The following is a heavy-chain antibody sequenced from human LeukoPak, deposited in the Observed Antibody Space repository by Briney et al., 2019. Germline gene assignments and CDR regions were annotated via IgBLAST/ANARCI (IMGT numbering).Heavy chain of an antibody. D-gene: IGHD6-13*01. Sequence: GGSLRLSCAASRFTFGIYWMSWVRQAPGKALEWVANINQDGSETYYVDSVEGRFTISRDNTKNSLYLQMNSLRAEDTALYYCARAASTGTVDYWGQGTLVTVSS. CDR2: INQDGSET. CDR1: RFTFGIYW. J-gene: IGHJ4*02. CDR3: ARAASTGTVDY. V-gene: IGHV3-7*01.